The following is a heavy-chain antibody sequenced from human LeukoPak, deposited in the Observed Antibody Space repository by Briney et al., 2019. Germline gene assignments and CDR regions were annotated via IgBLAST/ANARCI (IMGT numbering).Heavy chain of an antibody. J-gene: IGHJ4*02. D-gene: IGHD6-19*01. CDR3: AKDDEFRVAGTEYYFDY. Sequence: GRSLRLSCAASGFTFSSYAMHWVRQAPGKGLEWVAVISYDGSNKYYADSVKGRLTISRDNSKNTLYLQMNSLRAEDTAAYYCAKDDEFRVAGTEYYFDYWGQGTLVTVSS. V-gene: IGHV3-30-3*01. CDR1: GFTFSSYA. CDR2: ISYDGSNK.